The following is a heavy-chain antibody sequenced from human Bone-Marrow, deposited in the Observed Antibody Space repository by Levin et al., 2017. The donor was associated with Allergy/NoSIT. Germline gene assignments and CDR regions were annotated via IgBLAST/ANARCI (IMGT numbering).Heavy chain of an antibody. D-gene: IGHD3-9*01. V-gene: IGHV3-15*07. CDR3: TTEYRLLRYFDWFFRYKPIKKVLRVDV. CDR2: IKSKTDGGTT. J-gene: IGHJ6*02. Sequence: PGGSLRLSCAASGFTFSNAWMNWVRQAPGKGLEWVGRIKSKTDGGTTDYAAPVKGRFTISRDDSTNTLYLQMNSLKTEDTAVYYCTTEYRLLRYFDWFFRYKPIKKVLRVDVWGQGTTVTVSS. CDR1: GFTFSNAW.